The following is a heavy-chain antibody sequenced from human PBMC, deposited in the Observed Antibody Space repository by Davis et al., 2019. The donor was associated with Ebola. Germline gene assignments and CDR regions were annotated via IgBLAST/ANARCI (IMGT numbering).Heavy chain of an antibody. J-gene: IGHJ4*02. CDR3: RVVVDEYFEY. D-gene: IGHD2-21*01. Sequence: ASVTVSCKASGYTFTSYYMHWVRQAPGQGLEWMGRINPYNGDTNLAQKFQDRVTMTRDTSISTGYMDLSNLTSDDTAVYYCRVVVDEYFEYWAQGTLVSVSS. CDR2: INPYNGDT. V-gene: IGHV1-2*06. CDR1: GYTFTSYY.